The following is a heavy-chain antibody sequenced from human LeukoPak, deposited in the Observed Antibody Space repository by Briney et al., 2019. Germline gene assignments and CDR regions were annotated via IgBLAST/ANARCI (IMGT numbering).Heavy chain of an antibody. CDR3: ARLESSYGRYDFDY. V-gene: IGHV4-59*08. D-gene: IGHD6-19*01. CDR1: GGSISSHY. CDR2: IYDSGGT. J-gene: IGHJ4*02. Sequence: PSETLSLTCTVSGGSISSHYWTWVRQPPGKGLEWIGYIYDSGGTNYNPSLKSRVTMSVDKSKNQFSLKLTSVTAADTAVYYCARLESSYGRYDFDYWGQGALVTVSS.